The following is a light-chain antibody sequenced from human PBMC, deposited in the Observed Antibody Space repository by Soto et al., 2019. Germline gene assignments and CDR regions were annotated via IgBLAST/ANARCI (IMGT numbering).Light chain of an antibody. CDR2: NTN. CDR1: SGSVSTSFY. V-gene: IGLV8-61*01. CDR3: VLYMGSGIWV. Sequence: QTVVTQEPSFSVSPGRTVTLTCGLSSGSVSTSFYPSWYQQTPGQAPRTLIYNTNTRSSGVPDRFSGSILGNKAALTITGAQVDDESDYYCVLYMGSGIWVFGGGTKVTVL. J-gene: IGLJ3*02.